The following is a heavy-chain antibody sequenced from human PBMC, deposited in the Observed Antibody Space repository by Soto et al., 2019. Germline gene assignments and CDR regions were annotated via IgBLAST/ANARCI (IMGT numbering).Heavy chain of an antibody. V-gene: IGHV4-34*01. CDR1: GGSFSGYY. CDR3: ARGRITIFGVVITKYFDY. D-gene: IGHD3-3*01. Sequence: PSETLSLTCAVYGGSFSGYYLSWIRQPPGKGLEWIGEINHSGSTNYNPSLKSRVTISVDTSKNQFSLKLSSVTAADTAVYYCARGRITIFGVVITKYFDYWGQGTLVTVSS. J-gene: IGHJ4*02. CDR2: INHSGST.